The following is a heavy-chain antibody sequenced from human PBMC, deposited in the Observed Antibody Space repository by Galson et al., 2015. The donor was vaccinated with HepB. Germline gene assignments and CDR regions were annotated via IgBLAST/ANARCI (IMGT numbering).Heavy chain of an antibody. CDR3: ARGLRSEAFDT. J-gene: IGHJ3*02. CDR1: GYTFTTFD. CDR2: MNPKSGNS. Sequence: SVKVSCKASGYTFTTFDIKWVRQGTGQGLEWMGWMNPKSGNSGFAQKFQGRVTMTRSTSTSTAYVELRNLRLEDTAVYYCARGLRSEAFDTWGQGTKVTVPP. D-gene: IGHD4-17*01. V-gene: IGHV1-8*01.